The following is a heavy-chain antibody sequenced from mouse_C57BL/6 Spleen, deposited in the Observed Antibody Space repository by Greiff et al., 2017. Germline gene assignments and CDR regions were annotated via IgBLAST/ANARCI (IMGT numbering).Heavy chain of an antibody. V-gene: IGHV1-53*01. CDR1: GYTFTSYW. D-gene: IGHD3-2*02. Sequence: QVQLQQSGTELVKPGASVKLSCKASGYTFTSYWMHWVKQRPGQGLEWIGNINPSNGGTNYNEKFKSKATLTVDKSSSTAYMQLSSLTSEDSAVYYCARSRTAQAPFAYWGQGTLVTVSA. J-gene: IGHJ3*01. CDR3: ARSRTAQAPFAY. CDR2: INPSNGGT.